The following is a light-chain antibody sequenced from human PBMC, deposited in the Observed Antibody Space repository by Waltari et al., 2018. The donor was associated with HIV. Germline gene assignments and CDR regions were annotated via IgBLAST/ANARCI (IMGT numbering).Light chain of an antibody. J-gene: IGLJ3*02. Sequence: VLTQPPSLSAAPRRSVSTSPACSNYQTKSPQVVSWYQQLPGAAPTLRISTNTIRPFGVRDRLSVSRSGTSASLAITGLQAGDEADYYCQSYDTSLGASVFGGGTKLTVL. CDR3: QSYDTSLGASV. CDR1: NYQTKSPQV. CDR2: TNT. V-gene: IGLV1-40*01.